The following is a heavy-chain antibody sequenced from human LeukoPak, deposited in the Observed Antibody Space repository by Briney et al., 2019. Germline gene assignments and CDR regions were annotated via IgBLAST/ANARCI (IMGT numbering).Heavy chain of an antibody. CDR1: GYTFTSYA. CDR3: ARDFPYCSSTSCHLGGH. CDR2: INTNTGNP. J-gene: IGHJ4*02. D-gene: IGHD2-2*01. Sequence: ASVKVSCKASGYTFTSYAMNWVRQAPGQGLEWMGWINTNTGNPTYAQGFTGRFVFSLDTSVSTAYLQISSLTAEDTAVYYCARDFPYCSSTSCHLGGHWGQGTLVTVSS. V-gene: IGHV7-4-1*02.